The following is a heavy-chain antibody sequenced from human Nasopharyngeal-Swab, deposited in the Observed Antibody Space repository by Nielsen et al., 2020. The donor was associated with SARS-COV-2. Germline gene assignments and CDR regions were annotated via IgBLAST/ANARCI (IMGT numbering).Heavy chain of an antibody. CDR2: IKPDGSEK. Sequence: GGSLRLSCAASGLTFSGHWMTWVRQSPGKGLEWVANIKPDGSEKYYVDSVKGRFTISRDNAKNSLYLQMNNLRADDAAVYYCASRPADTKYYAVFDYWGQGALVTVSS. V-gene: IGHV3-7*03. J-gene: IGHJ4*02. CDR3: ASRPADTKYYAVFDY. D-gene: IGHD1-26*01. CDR1: GLTFSGHW.